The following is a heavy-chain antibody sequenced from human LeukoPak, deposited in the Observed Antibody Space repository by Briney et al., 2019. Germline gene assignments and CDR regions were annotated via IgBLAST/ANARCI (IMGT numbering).Heavy chain of an antibody. V-gene: IGHV4-59*01. CDR3: ARGGADYDFWSGYFITTPFDY. D-gene: IGHD3-3*01. J-gene: IGHJ4*02. CDR2: SYYSGST. Sequence: SETLSLTCTDSGGSISSYYWSWIRQPPGKGLEWIGYSYYSGSTNYNPSLKSRVTISVDTSKNQFSLKMSSVTAADTAVYYCARGGADYDFWSGYFITTPFDYWGQGTLVTVSS. CDR1: GGSISSYY.